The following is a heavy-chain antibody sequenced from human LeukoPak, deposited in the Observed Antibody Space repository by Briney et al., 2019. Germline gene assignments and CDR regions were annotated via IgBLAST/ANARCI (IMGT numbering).Heavy chain of an antibody. CDR3: ARELSSNGSGYYFDY. CDR2: IYSGGST. Sequence: GRSLRLSCAASGFTVSSNYMSWVGQAPGKGLTSASVIYSGGSTYYADSVKGRFTISRDNSKNTLYLQMNSLRAEDTAVYYCARELSSNGSGYYFDYWGHGTLVTVSS. D-gene: IGHD3-22*01. J-gene: IGHJ4*01. CDR1: GFTVSSNY. V-gene: IGHV3-66*01.